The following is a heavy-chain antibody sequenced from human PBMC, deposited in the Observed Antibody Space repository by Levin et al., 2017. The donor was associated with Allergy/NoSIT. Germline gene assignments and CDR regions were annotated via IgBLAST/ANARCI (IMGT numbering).Heavy chain of an antibody. Sequence: GESLKISCAASGFTFSGSAMHWVRQASGKGLEWVGRIRSKANSYATAYAASVKGRFTISRDDSKNTAYLQMNSLKTEDTAVYYCTRHLVVGATHFDYWGQGTLVTVSS. CDR2: IRSKANSYAT. CDR3: TRHLVVGATHFDY. CDR1: GFTFSGSA. D-gene: IGHD1-26*01. V-gene: IGHV3-73*01. J-gene: IGHJ4*02.